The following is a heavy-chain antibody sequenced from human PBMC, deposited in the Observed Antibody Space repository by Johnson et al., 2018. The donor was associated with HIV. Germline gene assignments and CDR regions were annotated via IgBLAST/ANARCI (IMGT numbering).Heavy chain of an antibody. CDR1: GFSFTNAW. V-gene: IGHV3-15*01. D-gene: IGHD1-14*01. CDR3: TTGLMRRNGAFDI. J-gene: IGHJ3*02. CDR2: IKSKTDGGTT. Sequence: VQLVESGGGLVKPGGSLRLSCAASGFSFTNAWMSWVRQAPGKGLEWVGRIKSKTDGGTTDYAAPVKGRFTISRDDSKNTLYLQMNSLKTEDTAVYYCTTGLMRRNGAFDIWGQGTMVTVSS.